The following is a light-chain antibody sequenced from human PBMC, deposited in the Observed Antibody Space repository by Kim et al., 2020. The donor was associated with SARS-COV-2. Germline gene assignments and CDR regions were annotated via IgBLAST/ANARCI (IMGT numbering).Light chain of an antibody. Sequence: SPGERATRSLRASQGVSSYLAWYQQHPAQAPRPLIYGAANGATGIPARFSGSGSGTDFTLTISSLEPEDFAVYYCQQRSNWPPLTFGGGTKVDIK. CDR3: QQRSNWPPLT. CDR1: QGVSSY. V-gene: IGKV3-11*01. J-gene: IGKJ4*01. CDR2: GAA.